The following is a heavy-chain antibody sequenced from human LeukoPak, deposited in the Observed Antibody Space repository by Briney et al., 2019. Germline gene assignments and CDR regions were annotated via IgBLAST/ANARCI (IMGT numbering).Heavy chain of an antibody. CDR3: ARGLGVNYDFWSGYSVDP. D-gene: IGHD3-3*01. CDR1: GYTFTGYY. CDR2: IKPKSGGT. Sequence: SVKVSYKASGYTFTGYYMHWVRQAPGQGLEWMGRIKPKSGGTNYAQKFQGRVTITRDTSISTAYMELSRLRSDDTAVYYCARGLGVNYDFWSGYSVDPWGQGTLVTVSS. V-gene: IGHV1-2*06. J-gene: IGHJ5*02.